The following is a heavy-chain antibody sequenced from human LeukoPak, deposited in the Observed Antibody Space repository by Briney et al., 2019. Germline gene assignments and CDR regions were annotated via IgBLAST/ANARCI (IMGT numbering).Heavy chain of an antibody. Sequence: ASVKVSCTSSGYAFTSYGISWVRQAPGQGLEWMGWISAYNGNTNYAQKLQGRVTMTTDTSTSTAYMELRSLRSDDTAVYYCARDHLAVAGNPPPPHGYWGQGTLVTVSS. CDR1: GYAFTSYG. CDR2: ISAYNGNT. D-gene: IGHD6-19*01. V-gene: IGHV1-18*01. J-gene: IGHJ4*02. CDR3: ARDHLAVAGNPPPPHGY.